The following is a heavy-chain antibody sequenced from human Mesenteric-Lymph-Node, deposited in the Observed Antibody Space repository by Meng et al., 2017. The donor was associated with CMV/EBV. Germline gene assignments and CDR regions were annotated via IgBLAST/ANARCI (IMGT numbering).Heavy chain of an antibody. CDR3: ARHGSGSYYNAGFIDY. D-gene: IGHD3-10*01. CDR2: LIPIFGTA. J-gene: IGHJ4*02. CDR1: GTFSSYA. V-gene: IGHV1-69*01. Sequence: GTFSSYAISWVRQAPGQGLEWMGGLIPIFGTANYEQKFQGRVTITADESTSTAYMELSSLRSEDTAVYYCARHGSGSYYNAGFIDYWGQGTLVTVSS.